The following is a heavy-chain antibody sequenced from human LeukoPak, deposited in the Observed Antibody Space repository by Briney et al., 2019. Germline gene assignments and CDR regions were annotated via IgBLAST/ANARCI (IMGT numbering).Heavy chain of an antibody. CDR3: AKDLDPRQWLTTLDY. CDR2: IRYDGSNK. V-gene: IGHV3-30*02. J-gene: IGHJ4*02. D-gene: IGHD6-19*01. CDR1: GFTFSSYG. Sequence: GGSLRLSCAASGFTFSSYGMHWVRQAPGKGLEWVAFIRYDGSNKYYADSVKGRFTISRDNSKNTLYLQMNSLRAEDTAVYYCAKDLDPRQWLTTLDYWGQGTLVTVSS.